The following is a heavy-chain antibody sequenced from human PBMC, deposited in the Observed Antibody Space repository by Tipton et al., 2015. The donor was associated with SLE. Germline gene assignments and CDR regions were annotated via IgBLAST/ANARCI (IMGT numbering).Heavy chain of an antibody. D-gene: IGHD3-10*01. J-gene: IGHJ4*02. Sequence: SLRLSCAASGFTFSSYEMNWVRQAPGKGLEWVSYISSSGGTIHYADSVKGRFTISRDNAKNSLYLQMNSLRAEDAAVYYCARDCITMVQGLDYWGQGTLVTVSS. V-gene: IGHV3-48*03. CDR3: ARDCITMVQGLDY. CDR2: ISSSGGTI. CDR1: GFTFSSYE.